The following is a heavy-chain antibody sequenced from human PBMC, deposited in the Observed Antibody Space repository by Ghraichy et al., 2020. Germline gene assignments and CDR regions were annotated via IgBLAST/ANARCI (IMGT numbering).Heavy chain of an antibody. V-gene: IGHV1-18*01. D-gene: IGHD6-19*01. CDR1: GYPFTSYA. CDR3: ARYPKDSSGWYYFDY. Sequence: ASVKVSCKASGYPFTSYAISWVRQAPGQGLEWMGWISVDNGNTNYVQKFQGRVTMTTDTSTSTAYMELRSLRSDDTAVYYCARYPKDSSGWYYFDYWGQGTLVTVSS. J-gene: IGHJ4*02. CDR2: ISVDNGNT.